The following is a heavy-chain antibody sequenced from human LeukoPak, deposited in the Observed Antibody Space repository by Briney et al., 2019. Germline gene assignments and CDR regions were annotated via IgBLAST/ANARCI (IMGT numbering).Heavy chain of an antibody. CDR2: IYTSGST. D-gene: IGHD2-2*01. CDR3: ARGYCSSTSCYSDAFDV. V-gene: IGHV4-4*07. Sequence: SETLSLTCTVSGGSISSYYWSWIRQPAGKGLEWIGRIYTSGSTNYNPSLKSRVTMSVDTSKNQFSLKLSSVTAADTAVYYCARGYCSSTSCYSDAFDVWGQGTMVTVSP. CDR1: GGSISSYY. J-gene: IGHJ3*01.